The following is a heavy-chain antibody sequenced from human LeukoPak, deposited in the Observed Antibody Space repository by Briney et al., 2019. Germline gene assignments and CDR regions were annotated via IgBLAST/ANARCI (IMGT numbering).Heavy chain of an antibody. D-gene: IGHD5-12*01. Sequence: GSMKVSCKASGYTFTGYSMHWVRQAPGQGLEWMGWINPNSGGTNHAQTFQGRVTITRDTSISTASMELSRLRSDDPAVYYCARGAWIKDPHDYWGQGTLVTVSS. V-gene: IGHV1-2*02. CDR3: ARGAWIKDPHDY. CDR1: GYTFTGYS. J-gene: IGHJ4*02. CDR2: INPNSGGT.